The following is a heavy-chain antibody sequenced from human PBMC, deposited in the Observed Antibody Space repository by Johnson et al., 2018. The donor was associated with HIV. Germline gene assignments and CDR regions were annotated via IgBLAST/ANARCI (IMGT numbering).Heavy chain of an antibody. CDR3: AKDGYSYVFDAFDI. Sequence: QLVESGGGLVQPGRSLRLSCAASGFSFDDYAMHWVRQPPGKGLEWVSGISWNSGSIGYADSVQGRFTISRDNAKNTLYLQMNSLRAEDTALYYCAKDGYSYVFDAFDIWGQGTMVTVSS. CDR2: ISWNSGSI. J-gene: IGHJ3*02. D-gene: IGHD5-18*01. V-gene: IGHV3-9*01. CDR1: GFSFDDYA.